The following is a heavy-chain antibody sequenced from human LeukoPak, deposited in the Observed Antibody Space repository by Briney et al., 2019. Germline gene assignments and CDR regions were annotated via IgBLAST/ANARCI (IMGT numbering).Heavy chain of an antibody. CDR3: ARSVTCTCTSCPDY. CDR2: ISSSSNYI. J-gene: IGHJ4*02. Sequence: GGSLRLSCAASGFTFSTYSMNWVRQAPGKGLEWVSSISSSSNYIYYADSVKGRFTISRDNAKNSLYLQMNSLRAEDTAVYYCARSVTCTCTSCPDYWGQGTLVTVSS. V-gene: IGHV3-21*01. CDR1: GFTFSTYS. D-gene: IGHD2-2*01.